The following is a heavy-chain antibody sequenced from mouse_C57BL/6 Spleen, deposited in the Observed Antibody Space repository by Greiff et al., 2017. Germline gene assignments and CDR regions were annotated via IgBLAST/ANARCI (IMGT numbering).Heavy chain of an antibody. D-gene: IGHD4-1*01. J-gene: IGHJ2*01. Sequence: VQLQQPGAELVKPGASVTLSCTASGYTFTSYWMHWVKQRPGQGLEWIGMIHPNSGSTNYNAKFKSKATLTVDKSSSTAYMQLSSLTSEDSAVYYGASRNWDVKGDYFDYWGQGTTLTVSS. CDR2: IHPNSGST. CDR3: ASRNWDVKGDYFDY. V-gene: IGHV1-64*01. CDR1: GYTFTSYW.